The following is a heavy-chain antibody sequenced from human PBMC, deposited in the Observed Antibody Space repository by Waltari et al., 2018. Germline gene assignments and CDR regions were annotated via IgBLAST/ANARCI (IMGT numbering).Heavy chain of an antibody. Sequence: QVQLVQSGAEVKKPGSSVKVSCKASGGTVSSYAISWVRQAPGQGLEWMGGIIPIFGTANYAQKFQGRVTITADKSTSTAYMELSSLRSEDTAVYYCARDTWDFGSAGGYFDLWGRGTLVTVSS. J-gene: IGHJ2*01. CDR2: IIPIFGTA. D-gene: IGHD3-3*01. V-gene: IGHV1-69*14. CDR1: GGTVSSYA. CDR3: ARDTWDFGSAGGYFDL.